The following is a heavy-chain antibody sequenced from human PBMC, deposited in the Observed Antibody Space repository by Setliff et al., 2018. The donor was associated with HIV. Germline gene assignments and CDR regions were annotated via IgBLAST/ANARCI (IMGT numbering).Heavy chain of an antibody. CDR3: ARARFWSGYYTGDNYYYMDV. Sequence: PSETLSLTCTVSGGSIVSSSYYWGWIRQPPGKGLEWIGTMYYRGTTYNNPSLKSRVTFSADTSKNQFSLNLNSVTATDTAVYYCARARFWSGYYTGDNYYYMDVWGKGTTVTVSS. V-gene: IGHV4-39*01. J-gene: IGHJ6*03. D-gene: IGHD3-3*01. CDR1: GGSIVSSSYY. CDR2: MYYRGTT.